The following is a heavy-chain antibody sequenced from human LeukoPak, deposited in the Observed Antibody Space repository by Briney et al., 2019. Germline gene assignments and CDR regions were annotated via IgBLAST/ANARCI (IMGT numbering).Heavy chain of an antibody. D-gene: IGHD6-19*01. V-gene: IGHV4-30-4*08. CDR1: GGSIRSGDHC. Sequence: SETLSLTCTVSGGSIRSGDHCWSWIRQSPGKGLEWMGYIYYSGNTYYNPSLKSRLTISIDTSRNQFSRKVTSVTTADTAVYYCARSYSSGWGFYFEYWGQGTLVTVSS. CDR2: IYYSGNT. CDR3: ARSYSSGWGFYFEY. J-gene: IGHJ4*02.